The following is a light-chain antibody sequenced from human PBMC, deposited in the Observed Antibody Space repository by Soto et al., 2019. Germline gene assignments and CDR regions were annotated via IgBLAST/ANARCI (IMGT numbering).Light chain of an antibody. CDR1: HSLLHSDGNTY. CDR3: MQRIHLRT. Sequence: DIVMTQTPLSLSVTPGQPASISCKSSHSLLHSDGNTYLYWYLQKSGQPPQFLSYDVSNRFSGVPDRFSGSGAGTDFTLKISRVEAEDVGVYFCMQRIHLRTFGQGTKVEI. J-gene: IGKJ1*01. V-gene: IGKV2D-29*01. CDR2: DVS.